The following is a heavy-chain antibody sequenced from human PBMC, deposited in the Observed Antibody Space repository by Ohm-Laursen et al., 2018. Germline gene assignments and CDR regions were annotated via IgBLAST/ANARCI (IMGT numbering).Heavy chain of an antibody. V-gene: IGHV3-48*01. Sequence: SLRLSCSASGFTFSTYAMSWVRQAPGKGLEWVSYISSSGSAINYADTVKGRFTVSRDNPKNSLYLQMSSLRTDDTAVYYCARVQWLARRYSHHYGLDVWGQGTTVTVSS. D-gene: IGHD6-19*01. CDR3: ARVQWLARRYSHHYGLDV. CDR1: GFTFSTYA. CDR2: ISSSGSAI. J-gene: IGHJ6*02.